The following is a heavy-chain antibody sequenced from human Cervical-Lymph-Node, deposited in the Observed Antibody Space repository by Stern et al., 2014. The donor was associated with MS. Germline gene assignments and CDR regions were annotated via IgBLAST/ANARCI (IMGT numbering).Heavy chain of an antibody. V-gene: IGHV4-59*01. CDR2: IYCSEST. J-gene: IGHJ4*01. D-gene: IGHD2/OR15-2a*01. Sequence: QVQLVESGPGLVKPSETLSLTCTVSGGSITNYYWSWIRQPPGKGLECIGYIYCSESTSYNPSLKSRVTISVDTSKNQFSLKLSSVTAADTAVYYCARNKGMFFLWGQGTLVTVSS. CDR1: GGSITNYY. CDR3: ARNKGMFFL.